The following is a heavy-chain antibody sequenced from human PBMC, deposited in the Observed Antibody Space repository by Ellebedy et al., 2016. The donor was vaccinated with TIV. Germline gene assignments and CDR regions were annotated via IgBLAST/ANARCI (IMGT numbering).Heavy chain of an antibody. CDR3: VKWGRGYELMRYDYGMDV. Sequence: GGSLRLXXPASGFTFSSYAMHWVRQAPGKGLEYVSAISSNGGSTYYADSVKGRFTISRDNSKNTLYLQMSSLRSEDTAVYYCVKWGRGYELMRYDYGMDVWGQGTMVTVSS. D-gene: IGHD5-12*01. CDR1: GFTFSSYA. CDR2: ISSNGGST. V-gene: IGHV3-64D*06. J-gene: IGHJ6*02.